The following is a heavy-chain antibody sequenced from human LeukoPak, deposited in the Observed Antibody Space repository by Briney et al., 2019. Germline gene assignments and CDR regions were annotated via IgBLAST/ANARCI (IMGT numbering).Heavy chain of an antibody. J-gene: IGHJ2*01. V-gene: IGHV4-59*01. CDR1: GGSISSYY. Sequence: SETLSLTCTVSGGSISSYYWSWIRQPPGKGLEWIGYIYYSGSTNYNPPLKSRVTISVDTSKNQFSLKLSSVTAADTAVYYCARGSGRGYNRIYWYFDLWGRGTLVTVSS. CDR2: IYYSGST. CDR3: ARGSGRGYNRIYWYFDL. D-gene: IGHD5-24*01.